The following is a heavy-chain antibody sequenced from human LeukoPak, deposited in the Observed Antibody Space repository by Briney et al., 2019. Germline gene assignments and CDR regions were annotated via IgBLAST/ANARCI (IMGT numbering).Heavy chain of an antibody. D-gene: IGHD3-22*01. CDR1: GFTFSNYA. CDR2: ISSRRGRDIT. Sequence: GGSLRLSCEASGFTFSNYAMSWVRQAPGKGLEWVSSISSRRGRDITYYADSVKGRSTISRDNSKNTLYLQMNSLRAEDTAVYYCEPSGRYDSSGRWGQGTLVTVSS. V-gene: IGHV3-23*01. CDR3: EPSGRYDSSGR. J-gene: IGHJ4*02.